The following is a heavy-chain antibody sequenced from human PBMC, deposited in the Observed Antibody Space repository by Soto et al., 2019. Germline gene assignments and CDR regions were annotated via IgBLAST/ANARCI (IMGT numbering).Heavy chain of an antibody. CDR1: GFSFSSDV. V-gene: IGHV3-23*01. CDR2: ISASGGAT. D-gene: IGHD3-3*01. J-gene: IGHJ4*02. CDR3: AKGDFWSATFDY. Sequence: EVQLLESGGGLVQPGGSLRLSCAASGFSFSSDVMRWVRQAPGKGLEWVSGISASGGATYYADSVKGRFTISRDNSKNMLFLQLNGLRADETAIYYWAKGDFWSATFDYWGQGTLVTVSS.